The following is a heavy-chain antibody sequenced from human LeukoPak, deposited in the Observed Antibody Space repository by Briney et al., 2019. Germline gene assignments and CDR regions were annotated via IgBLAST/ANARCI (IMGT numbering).Heavy chain of an antibody. Sequence: GESLKISCKGSGYSFTSYWIGWVRQMPGKGLEWMGIIYPGDSDTRYSPSFQGQVTISADKSISTAYLQWSSLKASDTAMYYCARRYCSSTSCFRTNRFDPWGQGTLVTVSS. CDR2: IYPGDSDT. V-gene: IGHV5-51*01. CDR1: GYSFTSYW. CDR3: ARRYCSSTSCFRTNRFDP. D-gene: IGHD2-2*01. J-gene: IGHJ5*02.